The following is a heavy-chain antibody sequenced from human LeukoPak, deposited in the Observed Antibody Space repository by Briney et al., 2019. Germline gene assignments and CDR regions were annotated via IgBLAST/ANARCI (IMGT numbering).Heavy chain of an antibody. CDR1: GYIFTNYQ. CDR3: ARASGYSSSSGCVP. V-gene: IGHV1-2*02. Sequence: ASVKVSCKTSGYIFTNYQMHWVRQAPGQGLEWMGWINHDSGGTHYVQNFQGMVTMTRDTSISTAYMELSGLRSDDTAVYYCARASGYSSSSGCVPWGQGTLVTVSS. J-gene: IGHJ5*02. D-gene: IGHD6-6*01. CDR2: INHDSGGT.